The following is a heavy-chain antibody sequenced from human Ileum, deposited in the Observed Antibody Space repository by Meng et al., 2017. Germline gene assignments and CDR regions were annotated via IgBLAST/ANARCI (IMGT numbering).Heavy chain of an antibody. CDR2: IHHSGTT. D-gene: IGHD3-10*01. J-gene: IGHJ4*02. V-gene: IGHV4-4*02. CDR3: ARGVVSGSHYNTY. CDR1: GGSISSSIW. Sequence: QVQLQESGPGLVKPSGTLSLTCAVSGGSISSSIWWFWVRQPPEKGLEWIGEIHHSGTTNYSPSLKSRLTISVDKSKNQFSLKLQSVTAADTAVYFCARGVVSGSHYNTYWGQGSPVTVSS.